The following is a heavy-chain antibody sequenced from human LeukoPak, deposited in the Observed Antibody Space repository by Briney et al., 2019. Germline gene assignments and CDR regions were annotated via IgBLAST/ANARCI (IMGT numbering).Heavy chain of an antibody. V-gene: IGHV4-38-2*02. D-gene: IGHD4-17*01. J-gene: IGHJ6*03. CDR2: IYRSGST. CDR1: NYSISNSLY. Sequence: SETLSLTCSGSNYSISNSLYWGWLRQPPGKGLEWIGSIYRSGSTFYNPSLKSRVTISLDTSKNQFSLKLSSVTGADTAVYFCARGTYGYYMDVWGKGTTVTVSS. CDR3: ARGTYGYYMDV.